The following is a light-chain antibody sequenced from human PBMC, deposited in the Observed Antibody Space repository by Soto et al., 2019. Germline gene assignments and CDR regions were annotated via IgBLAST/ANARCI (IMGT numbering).Light chain of an antibody. CDR1: QTISSW. CDR2: AAS. CDR3: QQSYSTPPWT. Sequence: DIQMTQSPSTLSASVGDRVTITCRASQTISSWLAWHQQKPGKAPKLLIYAASSLQSGVPSRFSGSGSGTDFTLTISSLQPEDFATYYCQQSYSTPPWTFGQGTKVDIK. J-gene: IGKJ1*01. V-gene: IGKV1-39*01.